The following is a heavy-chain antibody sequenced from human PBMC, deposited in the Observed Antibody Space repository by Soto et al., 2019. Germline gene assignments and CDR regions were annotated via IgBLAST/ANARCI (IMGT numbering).Heavy chain of an antibody. Sequence: QVQLVQSGAEVRKPGASVKVSCKASGYTFTTYGISWVRQAPGQGLEWMGWISGYNGHTKDAQKFQGRVTMTTDTSTSTVYMDLRSLRSDDTAVYYCAREGEMTYYYYGLDVWGQGTTVTVSS. CDR2: ISGYNGHT. CDR3: AREGEMTYYYYGLDV. D-gene: IGHD3-16*01. J-gene: IGHJ6*02. CDR1: GYTFTTYG. V-gene: IGHV1-18*01.